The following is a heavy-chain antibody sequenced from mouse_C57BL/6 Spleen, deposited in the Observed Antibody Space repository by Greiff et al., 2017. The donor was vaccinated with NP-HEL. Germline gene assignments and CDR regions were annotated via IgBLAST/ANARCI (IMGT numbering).Heavy chain of an antibody. J-gene: IGHJ2*01. D-gene: IGHD1-1*02. Sequence: QVQLQQPGAELVKPGASVKLSCKASGYTFTSYWMQWVKQRPGQGLEWIGEIDPSDSYTNYTQKFKGKATLSVDTSSSTAYMQLSSLTSGDSAVCYCARGGGKGFDYWGQGTTRTVSS. V-gene: IGHV1-50*01. CDR2: IDPSDSYT. CDR3: ARGGGKGFDY. CDR1: GYTFTSYW.